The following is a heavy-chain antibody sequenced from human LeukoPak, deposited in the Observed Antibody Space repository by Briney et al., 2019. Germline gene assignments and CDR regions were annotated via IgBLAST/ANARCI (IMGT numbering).Heavy chain of an antibody. V-gene: IGHV4-31*03. CDR2: IYYSGST. CDR3: ARDADPIPTDD. Sequence: SETLSLTCTVSGGSISSGGYSWSWIRQHPGKGLEWIGYIYYSGSTYYNPSLKSRVTISVDTSKNQFSLKLSSVTAADTAVYYCARDADPIPTDDWGQGTLVTVSS. J-gene: IGHJ4*02. CDR1: GGSISSGGYS.